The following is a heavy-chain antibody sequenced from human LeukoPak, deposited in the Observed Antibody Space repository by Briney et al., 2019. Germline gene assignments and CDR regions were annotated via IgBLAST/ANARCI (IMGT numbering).Heavy chain of an antibody. D-gene: IGHD6-6*01. V-gene: IGHV1-69*13. Sequence: SVKVSCKVAGGTINNFAISWVRQAPGQGLEWMGGLSPVLATYAQKFQGRVTITADESTDTVYMELGSLTSEDTATYFCARDREISARPGGWFDPWGQGTLVTVSS. CDR3: ARDREISARPGGWFDP. CDR1: GGTINNFA. J-gene: IGHJ5*02. CDR2: LSPVLA.